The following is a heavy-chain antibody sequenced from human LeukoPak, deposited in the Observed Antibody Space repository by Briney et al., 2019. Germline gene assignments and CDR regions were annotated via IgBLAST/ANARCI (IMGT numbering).Heavy chain of an antibody. CDR1: GFTFSSYA. CDR2: ISDTGDST. D-gene: IGHD3-22*01. CDR3: AKGGGNSAYYHVDQ. Sequence: PGGSLRLSCAASGFTFSSYAIIWVRQAPGKGLEWVSTISDTGDSTYYADSVKGRFTISRDNSKNTLYLQMNSLRAEDTAMYYCAKGGGNSAYYHVDQWGEGTLVTVSS. J-gene: IGHJ4*02. V-gene: IGHV3-23*01.